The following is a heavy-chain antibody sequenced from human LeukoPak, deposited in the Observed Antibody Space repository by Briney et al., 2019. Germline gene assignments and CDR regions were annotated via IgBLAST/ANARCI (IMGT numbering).Heavy chain of an antibody. CDR2: IWSDATEK. D-gene: IGHD4-11*01. CDR3: AKDAQRGFDYSNSLEY. V-gene: IGHV3-33*06. CDR1: GFTYSHYG. J-gene: IGHJ4*02. Sequence: GGSLRLSCAASGFTYSHYGMHWARQAPGKGLEWVAVIWSDATEKYYGDAVKGRFTISRDNSRNTLYLQMNSLRVEDTAVYYCAKDAQRGFDYSNSLEYWGQGTLVTVSS.